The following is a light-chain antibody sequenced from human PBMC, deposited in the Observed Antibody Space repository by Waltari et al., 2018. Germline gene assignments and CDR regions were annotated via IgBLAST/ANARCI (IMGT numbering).Light chain of an antibody. Sequence: EIVLTQSPATLSVSPGETATLSCRASQSFSPNLAWYQQKPGQTPRLLIPGASTRATGIPARFSGSWSGTEFTLTISSLQAEDVAVYYCQQYYNTPPYTFGQGTKLEIK. CDR3: QQYYNTPPYT. V-gene: IGKV3-15*01. J-gene: IGKJ2*01. CDR2: GAS. CDR1: QSFSPN.